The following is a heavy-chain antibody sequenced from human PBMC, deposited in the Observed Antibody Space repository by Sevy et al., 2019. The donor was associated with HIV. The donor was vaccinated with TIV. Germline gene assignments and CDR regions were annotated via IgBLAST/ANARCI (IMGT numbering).Heavy chain of an antibody. CDR2: ISGSGYST. D-gene: IGHD3-22*01. CDR3: AKEGGGYNYDSSGLFEY. V-gene: IGHV3-23*01. J-gene: IGHJ4*02. CDR1: GFTFSSYA. Sequence: GGSLRLSCAASGFTFSSYAMTWVRQAPGKGLEWVSGISGSGYSTYYADSVKGRFTISRDNSKNTLYLQMNSLRAEDTAVYYCAKEGGGYNYDSSGLFEYWGQGTLVTVSS.